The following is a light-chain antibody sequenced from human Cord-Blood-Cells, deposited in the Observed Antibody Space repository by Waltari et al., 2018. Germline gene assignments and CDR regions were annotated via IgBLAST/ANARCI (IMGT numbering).Light chain of an antibody. CDR2: DVS. CDR3: SSYTSSSTLLYV. J-gene: IGLJ1*01. CDR1: SSDVGGYNY. Sequence: QTALTQPASESGSPGQSVTFPCTGTSSDVGGYNYVSWYQQHPGKAPKLMIYDVSNRPSGVSNRFSGSKSGNTASLTISGLQAEDEADYYCSSYTSSSTLLYVFGTGTKVTVL. V-gene: IGLV2-14*03.